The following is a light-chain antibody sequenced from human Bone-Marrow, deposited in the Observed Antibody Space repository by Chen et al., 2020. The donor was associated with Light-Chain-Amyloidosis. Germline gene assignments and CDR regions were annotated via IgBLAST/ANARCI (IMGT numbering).Light chain of an antibody. CDR1: SADIGLYNS. CDR2: KVT. J-gene: IGLJ2*01. CDR3: TAYSSRSPVV. V-gene: IGLV2-14*01. Sequence: QSVLTQPASVSGAPGQSITISCTGTSADIGLYNSVSWYQHHPGKAPKLFLYKVTNRPSGDSSRFCCAKFGNGATRTIAGVQADVEAEEYCTAYSSRSPVVFCGGTKLTVL.